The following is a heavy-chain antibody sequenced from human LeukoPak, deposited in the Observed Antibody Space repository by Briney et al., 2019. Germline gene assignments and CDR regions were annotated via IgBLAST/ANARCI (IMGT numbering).Heavy chain of an antibody. CDR3: ARDRKDIVVVPAAMEDVDY. V-gene: IGHV3-48*01. CDR2: ISSSSSTI. J-gene: IGHJ4*02. Sequence: GGSLRLSCAASGFTFSSYSMNWVRQAPGKGLEWVSYISSSSSTIYYADSVKGRFTISRDNAKNSLYLQMNSLRAKDTAVYYCARDRKDIVVVPAAMEDVDYWGQGTLVTVSS. CDR1: GFTFSSYS. D-gene: IGHD2-2*01.